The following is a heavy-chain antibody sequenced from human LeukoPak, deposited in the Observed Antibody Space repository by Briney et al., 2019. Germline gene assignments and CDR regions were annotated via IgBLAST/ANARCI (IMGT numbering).Heavy chain of an antibody. Sequence: ASVKVSCKASGYTFTGYYMHWVRQAPGKGLEWMGGFDPEDGETIYAQKFQGRVTMTEDTSTDTAYMELSSLRSEDTAVYYCADSNQYYYYGMDVWGQGTTVTVSS. CDR3: ADSNQYYYYGMDV. CDR1: GYTFTGYY. V-gene: IGHV1-24*01. CDR2: FDPEDGET. J-gene: IGHJ6*02. D-gene: IGHD4-11*01.